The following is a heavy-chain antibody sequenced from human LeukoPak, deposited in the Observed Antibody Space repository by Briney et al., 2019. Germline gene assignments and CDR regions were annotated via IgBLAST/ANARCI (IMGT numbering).Heavy chain of an antibody. CDR3: AKDRPNYYHTSGSYYYRDGDS. Sequence: GGSLRLSCAASGFTFNTYAMSWVRQAPGKGLGWVSSISSRSDLSYYVDSVKGSFTISRDNSRSTLYLQMSGLRAEDTALYYCAKDRPNYYHTSGSYYYRDGDSWGRGTLVTVSS. CDR1: GFTFNTYA. D-gene: IGHD3-22*01. CDR2: ISSRSDLS. J-gene: IGHJ5*01. V-gene: IGHV3-23*01.